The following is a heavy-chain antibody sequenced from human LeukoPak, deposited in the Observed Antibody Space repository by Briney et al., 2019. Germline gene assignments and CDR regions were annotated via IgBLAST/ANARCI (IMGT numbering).Heavy chain of an antibody. CDR1: GGSFSRYY. J-gene: IGHJ4*02. CDR3: ARGGIYDAIPPFWYFDY. V-gene: IGHV4-34*01. CDR2: INHSGST. D-gene: IGHD2-21*01. Sequence: SETLSLTCAVYGGSFSRYYWSWIRQPPGKGLEWIGEINHSGSTNYNPSLKSRVTISVDTSKNQFSLKLSSVTAADTAVYYCARGGIYDAIPPFWYFDYWGQGTLVTVSS.